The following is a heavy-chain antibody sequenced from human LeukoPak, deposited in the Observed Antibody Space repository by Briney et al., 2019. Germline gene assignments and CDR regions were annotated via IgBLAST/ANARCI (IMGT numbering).Heavy chain of an antibody. CDR3: ARGIHDYGDYPPWFDP. Sequence: KSSETLSLTCTVSGYSISSGYYWGWIRQPPGKGLEWIGSINHSGSAFYNPSLKSRVTISVDTSKNQFSLKLSSVTAADTAVFYCARGIHDYGDYPPWFDPWGQGALVSVSS. J-gene: IGHJ5*02. D-gene: IGHD4-17*01. CDR1: GYSISSGYY. CDR2: INHSGSA. V-gene: IGHV4-38-2*02.